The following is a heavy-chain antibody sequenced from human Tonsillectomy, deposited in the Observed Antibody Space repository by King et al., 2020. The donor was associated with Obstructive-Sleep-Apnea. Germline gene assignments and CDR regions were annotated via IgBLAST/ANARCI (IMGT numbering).Heavy chain of an antibody. CDR2: IKKDGSEK. D-gene: IGHD3-22*01. CDR1: GFTFSSYW. Sequence: QLVQSGGGLVQPGGSLRLSCAASGFTFSSYWMSWVRQAPGKGLGWVANIKKDGSEKYYVDSVKGRFTISRDKAKNSLYLQMNSLRAEDTAVYYCARVPNYYDSSGYYKIPGAFDIWGQGTMVTVSS. V-gene: IGHV3-7*03. J-gene: IGHJ3*02. CDR3: ARVPNYYDSSGYYKIPGAFDI.